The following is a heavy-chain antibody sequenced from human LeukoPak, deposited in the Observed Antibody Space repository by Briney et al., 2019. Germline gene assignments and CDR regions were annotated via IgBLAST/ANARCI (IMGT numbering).Heavy chain of an antibody. Sequence: SETLSLTCTVSGGSISSYYWSWIRQPPGKGLEWIGYIYYSGITNYNPSLKSRVTISVDTSKNQFSLKLSSVTAADTAVYYCARLGTTVTTIGGALDYWGQGTLVTVSS. V-gene: IGHV4-59*01. J-gene: IGHJ4*02. D-gene: IGHD4-17*01. CDR2: IYYSGIT. CDR1: GGSISSYY. CDR3: ARLGTTVTTIGGALDY.